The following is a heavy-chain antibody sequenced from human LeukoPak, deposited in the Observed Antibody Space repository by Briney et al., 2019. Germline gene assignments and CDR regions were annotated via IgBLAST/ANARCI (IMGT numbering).Heavy chain of an antibody. CDR1: GGSFSGYY. J-gene: IGHJ4*02. CDR2: INHSGST. CDR3: AKSGSSGWYVY. Sequence: PSETLSLTCAVYGGSFSGYYWSWIRQPPGKGLEWIGEINHSGSTNYNPSLKSRVTISVDTSKNQFSLKLSSVTAADTAVYYCAKSGSSGWYVYWGQGTLVTVSS. D-gene: IGHD6-19*01. V-gene: IGHV4-34*01.